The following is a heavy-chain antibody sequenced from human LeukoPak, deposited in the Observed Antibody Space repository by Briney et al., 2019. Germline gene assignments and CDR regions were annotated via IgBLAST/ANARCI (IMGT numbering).Heavy chain of an antibody. CDR3: ARGFHRRLYDSSAYYSY. CDR1: GFTFSSYS. CDR2: ISGSSGTI. V-gene: IGHV3-48*01. Sequence: GGSLRLSCAASGFTFSSYSMNWVRQAPGKGLEWVSYISGSSGTIYYADSLKGRFTISRDNAKNSLYLQMNSLRAEDTAVYYCARGFHRRLYDSSAYYSYWGQGTLVTVSS. J-gene: IGHJ4*02. D-gene: IGHD3-22*01.